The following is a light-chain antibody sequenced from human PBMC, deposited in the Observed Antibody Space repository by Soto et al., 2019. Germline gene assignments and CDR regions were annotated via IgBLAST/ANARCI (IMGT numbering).Light chain of an antibody. V-gene: IGKV3-15*01. Sequence: ELVMTQSPATLSASPGERATLSCRASQSVITNVAWYQQKPGQAPRLLIYGASTRATGIPARFSGSGSGTEFTLTISSLQSEDFAVYYCQHYNHWPMYTFGQGTK. CDR1: QSVITN. CDR2: GAS. J-gene: IGKJ2*01. CDR3: QHYNHWPMYT.